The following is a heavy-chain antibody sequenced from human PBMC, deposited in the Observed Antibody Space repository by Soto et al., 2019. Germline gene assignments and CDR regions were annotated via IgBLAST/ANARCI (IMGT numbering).Heavy chain of an antibody. V-gene: IGHV6-1*01. Sequence: SQTLSLTCAISVDSVSSDSSTWNWIRQSSSRGLEWLGRTYYRSKWYNDYAVYVKSRISINPDTSKNQFSLQLNSVTSEDTAVYYCARTTTFDYWGQGTLVTVSS. CDR2: TYYRSKWYN. CDR1: VDSVSSDSST. D-gene: IGHD1-1*01. CDR3: ARTTTFDY. J-gene: IGHJ4*02.